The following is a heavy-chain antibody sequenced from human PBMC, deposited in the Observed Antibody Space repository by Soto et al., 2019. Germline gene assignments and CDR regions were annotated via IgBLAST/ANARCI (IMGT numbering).Heavy chain of an antibody. CDR1: GFSFSDHY. Sequence: EVQLVESGGGLVQPGGSLILSCAASGFSFSDHYMDWVRQAPGKGLEWVGRTRNKINSYTTEYAASVKGRFTISRDDSKNSRYLQANSRKSVDTAVYYCADSGGDYKEFHYWGLGTLDTVSS. CDR3: ADSGGDYKEFHY. J-gene: IGHJ4*02. V-gene: IGHV3-72*01. D-gene: IGHD2-21*01. CDR2: TRNKINSYTT.